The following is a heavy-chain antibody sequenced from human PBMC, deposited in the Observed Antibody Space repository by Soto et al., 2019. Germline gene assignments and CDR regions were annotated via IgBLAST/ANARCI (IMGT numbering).Heavy chain of an antibody. Sequence: QVQLVQSGAEVKKPGASVKVSCKASGYTFTSYYMHWVRQAPGQGLEWMGIINPSGGSTSYAQKFQGRVTMTSGTSTSTVYMELSSLRSEDTAVYYCARDSNCSGGSCHYYYYYYRDVWGKWTTVTVSS. CDR3: ARDSNCSGGSCHYYYYYYRDV. J-gene: IGHJ6*03. D-gene: IGHD2-15*01. CDR2: INPSGGST. V-gene: IGHV1-46*03. CDR1: GYTFTSYY.